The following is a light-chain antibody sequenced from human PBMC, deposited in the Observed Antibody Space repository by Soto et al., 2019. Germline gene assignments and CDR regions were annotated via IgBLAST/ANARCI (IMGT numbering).Light chain of an antibody. Sequence: QSALTQPASVSGSPGQSITIACTGTSSDIGGYNYVSWYQQHPGKAPKLMIYGVTNRPSGVSDRFSGSKSGNTASLTISGVQDEDEADYYCSSYTSSFTGVFGGGTKLTVL. CDR3: SSYTSSFTGV. J-gene: IGLJ3*02. CDR2: GVT. V-gene: IGLV2-14*01. CDR1: SSDIGGYNY.